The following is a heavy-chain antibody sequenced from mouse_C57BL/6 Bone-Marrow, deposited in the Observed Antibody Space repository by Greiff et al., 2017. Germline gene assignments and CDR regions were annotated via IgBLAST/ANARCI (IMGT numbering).Heavy chain of an antibody. V-gene: IGHV7-3*01. J-gene: IGHJ1*03. CDR1: GFTFTDYY. D-gene: IGHD4-1*01. CDR2: IRNKANGYTT. CDR3: ARYPVGRRYFDV. Sequence: EVKVVESGGGLVQPGGSLSLSCAASGFTFTDYYMSWVRQPPGKALEWLGFIRNKANGYTTEYSASVKGRFTISRDNSQSILYLQMNALRAEDSATYYCARYPVGRRYFDVWGTGTTVTVSS.